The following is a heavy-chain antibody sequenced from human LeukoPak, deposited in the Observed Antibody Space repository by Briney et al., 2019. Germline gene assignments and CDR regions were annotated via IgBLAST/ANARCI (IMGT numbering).Heavy chain of an antibody. V-gene: IGHV1-2*02. CDR3: ARDPRGPTGYDSPGRDTFDS. CDR2: INPNSGGT. Sequence: GASVKVSCKASGYTFTGYYMHWVRQAPGQGLEWMGWINPNSGGTNYAQKFQGRVTMTRDTSISTAYMELSRLRSDDTAVYYCARDPRGPTGYDSPGRDTFDSWGQGSLVAVSS. D-gene: IGHD3-22*01. J-gene: IGHJ4*02. CDR1: GYTFTGYY.